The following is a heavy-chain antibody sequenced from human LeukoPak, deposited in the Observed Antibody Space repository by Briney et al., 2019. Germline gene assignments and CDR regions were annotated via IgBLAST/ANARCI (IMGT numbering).Heavy chain of an antibody. V-gene: IGHV4-38-2*02. D-gene: IGHD1-20*01. CDR1: GYSITNGYY. Sequence: SETLSLTCTVSGYSITNGYYWGWMRQPPRKGLEWIGSIYHDGRIDYNPSLKSRVTISRDTSNDQFSLKLSSVTAADTAMYYCARDTSPGITGTYWGQGTLVTVSS. CDR3: ARDTSPGITGTY. J-gene: IGHJ4*02. CDR2: IYHDGRI.